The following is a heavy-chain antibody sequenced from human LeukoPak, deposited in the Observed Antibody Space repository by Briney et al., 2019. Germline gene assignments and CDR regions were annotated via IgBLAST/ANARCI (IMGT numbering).Heavy chain of an antibody. D-gene: IGHD2-15*01. CDR2: ISGSGGST. CDR3: ARDLILADNGGSSAHDY. J-gene: IGHJ4*02. Sequence: GGSLRLSCAASGFTFSSYAMSWVRQAPGKGLEWVSAISGSGGSTYYADSVKGRFTISRDNAKNSLYLQMNSLRAEDTAVYYCARDLILADNGGSSAHDYWGQGTLVTVSS. V-gene: IGHV3-23*01. CDR1: GFTFSSYA.